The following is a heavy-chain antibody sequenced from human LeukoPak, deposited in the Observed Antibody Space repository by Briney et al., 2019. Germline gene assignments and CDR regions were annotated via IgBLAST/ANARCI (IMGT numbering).Heavy chain of an antibody. J-gene: IGHJ5*02. CDR2: ISGSGGST. D-gene: IGHD6-19*01. CDR3: ARDISSGWDNWFDP. CDR1: GFTFSSYA. Sequence: PGGSLRLSCAASGFTFSSYAMSWVREAPGKGLEWVSAISGSGGSTYYADSAKGRFTISRDNAKNTLYLQMNSLRAEDTAVYYCARDISSGWDNWFDPWGQGTLVTVSS. V-gene: IGHV3-23*01.